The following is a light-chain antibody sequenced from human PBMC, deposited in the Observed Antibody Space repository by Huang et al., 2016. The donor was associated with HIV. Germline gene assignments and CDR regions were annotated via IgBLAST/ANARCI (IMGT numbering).Light chain of an antibody. Sequence: IQMTQSPTSLSASIGDRVSIACRASQNINTYLNWYKQKPGKAPKLLISSVSTLHSGVPSRFSGSGSGTDFTLTIRGLQLDDFATYYCQQSYSALSSFGPGTRL. CDR2: SVS. V-gene: IGKV1-39*01. CDR1: QNINTY. CDR3: QQSYSALSS. J-gene: IGKJ5*01.